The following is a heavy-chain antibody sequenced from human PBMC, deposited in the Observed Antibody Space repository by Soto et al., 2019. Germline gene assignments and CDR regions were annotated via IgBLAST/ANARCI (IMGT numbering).Heavy chain of an antibody. Sequence: EVQLLESGGDLVQPGGSLRLCCAASGFTFSTYAMSWVRQAPGKGLEWVSTITSGGSTYYADSVKGRFTISRDNSKNTLYLQMNSLRPEDTAVYYCAKFYGGKSAHTYTIDPWGQGTLVTVSS. CDR1: GFTFSTYA. V-gene: IGHV3-23*01. J-gene: IGHJ5*02. CDR3: AKFYGGKSAHTYTIDP. D-gene: IGHD2-15*01. CDR2: ITSGGST.